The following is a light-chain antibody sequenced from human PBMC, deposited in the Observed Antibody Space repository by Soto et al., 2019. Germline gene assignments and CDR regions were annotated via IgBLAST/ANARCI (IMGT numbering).Light chain of an antibody. CDR1: QSIGLA. CDR3: QQRTDRPPWT. V-gene: IGKV3-11*01. CDR2: DAS. Sequence: EIVLTQSPATLSLSPGERATLSCRASQSIGLAIAWYQHKPGQAPRLLIFDASQRATGIPDRFRGSGSGTDFTLSISSLEPEDFAVYYCQQRTDRPPWTFGQGTKVDIK. J-gene: IGKJ1*01.